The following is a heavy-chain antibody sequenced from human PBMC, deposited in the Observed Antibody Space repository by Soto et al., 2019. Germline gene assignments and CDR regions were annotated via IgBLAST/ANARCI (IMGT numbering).Heavy chain of an antibody. J-gene: IGHJ5*01. Sequence: QVQLVQSGADLKKPGPSVKVSCKASGYTFTDYAITWLRQAPGQVLEWVGWIGTSIGHTNYAQNFRGRVTMTADTSTNTAYMDLRSLRSDDTAIYYCARGSYCSGGTCTNWFDSWGQGTLVTVSS. CDR3: ARGSYCSGGTCTNWFDS. CDR2: IGTSIGHT. D-gene: IGHD2-15*01. CDR1: GYTFTDYA. V-gene: IGHV1-18*01.